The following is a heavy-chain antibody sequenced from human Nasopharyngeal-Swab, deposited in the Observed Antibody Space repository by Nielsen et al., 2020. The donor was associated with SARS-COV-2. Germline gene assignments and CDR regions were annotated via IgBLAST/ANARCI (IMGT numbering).Heavy chain of an antibody. J-gene: IGHJ4*02. D-gene: IGHD3-3*01. CDR3: ARDIEEWLVVPSLSFDY. CDR1: GYTFSSYG. V-gene: IGHV1-18*01. Sequence: ASVKVSCKASGYTFSSYGINWVRQAPGRGLEWMGWISTYNADTNYAQKIQGRVSMTADTSTSTAYMELRSLRSDDTAMYYCARDIEEWLVVPSLSFDYWGQGTLITVSS. CDR2: ISTYNADT.